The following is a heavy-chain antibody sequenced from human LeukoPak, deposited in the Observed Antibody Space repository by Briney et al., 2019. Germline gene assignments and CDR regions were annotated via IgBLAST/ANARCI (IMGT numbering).Heavy chain of an antibody. CDR3: AKSYMQYRTLYGMDV. Sequence: PGGSLRLSCAASGFTFSSYAMSWVRQAPGKGLEWVSAISGSGGSTYYADSVKGRFTISRDNSKNTLYLQMNSLRAEDTAVYYCAKSYMQYRTLYGMDVWGQGTTVTVSS. CDR1: GFTFSSYA. J-gene: IGHJ6*02. V-gene: IGHV3-23*01. CDR2: ISGSGGST. D-gene: IGHD6-6*01.